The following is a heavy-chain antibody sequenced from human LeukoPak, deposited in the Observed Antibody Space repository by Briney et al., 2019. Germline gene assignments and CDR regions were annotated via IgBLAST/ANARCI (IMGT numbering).Heavy chain of an antibody. J-gene: IGHJ4*02. CDR2: IRGSGSST. V-gene: IGHV3-23*01. CDR1: GFTFSSNA. Sequence: GGSLRLSCAASGFTFSSNAMSWVRQAPGKGLEWVSAIRGSGSSTYYADSVKGRFTISRVNSENTLYLQMNSLRAEDTAVYYCAKVRSDYYDILTGNYNPLFDYWGQGTLVTVSS. CDR3: AKVRSDYYDILTGNYNPLFDY. D-gene: IGHD3-9*01.